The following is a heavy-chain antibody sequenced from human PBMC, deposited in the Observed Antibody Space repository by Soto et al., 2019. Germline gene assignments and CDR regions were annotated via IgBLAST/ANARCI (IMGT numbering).Heavy chain of an antibody. CDR1: GGSIRDYF. CDR3: ARVGRDDFGDSGGFDY. CDR2: IYYSGRT. Sequence: PSETLSLTCTVSGGSIRDYFWTWIRQPPGKGLEWIGYIYYSGRTNYNPSLKSRVSISVDTSKNHFSLQLRSVTAADTAVYYCARVGRDDFGDSGGFDYWGQGTLVTVSS. V-gene: IGHV4-59*01. D-gene: IGHD4-17*01. J-gene: IGHJ4*02.